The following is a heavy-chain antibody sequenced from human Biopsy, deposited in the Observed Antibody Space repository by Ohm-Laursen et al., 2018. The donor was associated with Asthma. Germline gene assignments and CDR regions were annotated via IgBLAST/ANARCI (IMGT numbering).Heavy chain of an antibody. CDR3: VRGEEVAGTYFKD. Sequence: TLSLTCATSGGSFTHYFWMWIRQPPGKGLEWIGEINYRGDTNYSPSLESRVSISVDTSTYHFSLRLNSVTAADTAVYYCVRGEEVAGTYFKDWDRGTLVTVSS. V-gene: IGHV4-34*01. J-gene: IGHJ1*01. CDR1: GGSFTHYF. D-gene: IGHD6-19*01. CDR2: INYRGDT.